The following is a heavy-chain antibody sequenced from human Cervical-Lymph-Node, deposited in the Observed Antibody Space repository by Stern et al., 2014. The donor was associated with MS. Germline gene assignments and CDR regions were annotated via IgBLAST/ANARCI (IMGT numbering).Heavy chain of an antibody. CDR2: ITPNSGGT. V-gene: IGHV1-2*02. J-gene: IGHJ4*01. D-gene: IGHD3-3*01. CDR1: GYIFTDYY. CDR3: ARGSGTAYDLRGDY. Sequence: VQLVQSGAEAKAPGASMKVSCRASGYIFTDYYLHWVRQAPGQGLEWLGWITPNSGGTNDAQNVQGRVTMTRDTSISTAYMELRWLGYADTAVYYCARGSGTAYDLRGDYWGQGTLVTVSA.